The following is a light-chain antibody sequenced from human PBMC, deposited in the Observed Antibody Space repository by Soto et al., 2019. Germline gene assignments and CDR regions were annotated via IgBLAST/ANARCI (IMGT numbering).Light chain of an antibody. CDR2: AAA. V-gene: IGKV1-8*01. CDR3: QLYLSYPYT. J-gene: IGKJ2*01. Sequence: AIRMTQSPSSFSASTGDRVTITCRASQGISSYLAWYQQKPGKAPKLLIYAAATLQRGAPSRFSASGSGTDFTLTISLLQSEDFATYYCQLYLSYPYTFGQGTKLEI. CDR1: QGISSY.